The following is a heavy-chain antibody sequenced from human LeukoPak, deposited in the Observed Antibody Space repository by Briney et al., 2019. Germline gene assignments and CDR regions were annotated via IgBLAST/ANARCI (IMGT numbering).Heavy chain of an antibody. D-gene: IGHD1-1*01. V-gene: IGHV3-7*05. J-gene: IGHJ4*02. CDR2: IKQDGSER. CDR3: ARENFWKFDY. CDR1: GFXFKKFY. Sequence: PGGSLRLSCAASGFXFKKFYIGWVRQAPGKGLEWVANIKQDGSERSYVDSVKGRFTISRDNAKNSLYLQLDSLRAEDTAVYYCARENFWKFDYWGQGTLVTVSS.